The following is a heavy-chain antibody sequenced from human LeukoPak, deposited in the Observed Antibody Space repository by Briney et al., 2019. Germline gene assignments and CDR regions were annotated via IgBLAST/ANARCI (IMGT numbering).Heavy chain of an antibody. CDR1: GFTFSSYW. J-gene: IGHJ4*02. CDR2: IKQDGSQT. Sequence: GGSLRLSCAASGFTFSSYWMSWVRQAPGKGLEWVATIKQDGSQTYYVDSVKGRFTISRDNAKNSLYLQMNSLRAEDTAVYYCARDSPLLRALDYWGQGTLVTVSS. V-gene: IGHV3-7*01. CDR3: ARDSPLLRALDY. D-gene: IGHD2-15*01.